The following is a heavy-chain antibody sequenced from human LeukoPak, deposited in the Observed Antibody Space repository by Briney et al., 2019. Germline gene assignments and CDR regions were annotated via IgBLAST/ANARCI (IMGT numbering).Heavy chain of an antibody. CDR3: ARDYYGSGSYLF. J-gene: IGHJ4*02. V-gene: IGHV1-46*01. Sequence: GASVKVSCKASGYTFTSYYMHWVRQAPGQGLEWMGIIDPSGGSTSYAQKFQGRVTMTRDMSTSTVYMELSRLRSDDTAVYYCARDYYGSGSYLFWGQGTLVTVSS. CDR2: IDPSGGST. D-gene: IGHD3-10*01. CDR1: GYTFTSYY.